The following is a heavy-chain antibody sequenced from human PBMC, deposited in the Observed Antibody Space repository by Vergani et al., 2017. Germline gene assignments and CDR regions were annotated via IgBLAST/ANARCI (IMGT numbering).Heavy chain of an antibody. CDR2: ISGSDGNT. V-gene: IGHV3-23*01. D-gene: IGHD6-25*01. CDR3: ASQRSAAAGRALDY. J-gene: IGHJ4*02. Sequence: EVQLLESGGGLVQPGGSLTLSCAASGFTFSNYVMNWVRQAPGKGLEWVSTISGSDGNTYYAESVKGRFTISRDNSENTLYLQMNSLRVEDAAVYYCASQRSAAAGRALDYWGQGTLVTVSS. CDR1: GFTFSNYV.